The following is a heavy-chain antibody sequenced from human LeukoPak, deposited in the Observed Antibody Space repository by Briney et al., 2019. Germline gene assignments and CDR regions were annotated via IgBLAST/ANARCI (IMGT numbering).Heavy chain of an antibody. J-gene: IGHJ4*02. CDR1: GFTFSSYS. Sequence: GGSLRLSCAASGFTFSSYSMNWVRQAPGKGLEWVSSISSNSSYIYYADSVKGRFTISRDNAKNSLYLQMNSPRAEDTAVYYCARAEGLAARDYWGQGTLVTVSS. V-gene: IGHV3-21*01. D-gene: IGHD6-6*01. CDR3: ARAEGLAARDY. CDR2: ISSNSSYI.